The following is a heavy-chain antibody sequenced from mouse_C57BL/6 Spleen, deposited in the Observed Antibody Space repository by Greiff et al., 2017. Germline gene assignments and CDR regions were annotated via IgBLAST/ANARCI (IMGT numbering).Heavy chain of an antibody. D-gene: IGHD2-1*01. J-gene: IGHJ3*01. V-gene: IGHV2-5*01. CDR3: AKKAGGNLAWFAY. CDR2: IWRGGST. CDR1: GFSLTSYG. Sequence: QVQLQQSGPGLVQPSQSLSITCTVSGFSLTSYGVNWVRQSPGKGLEWLGVIWRGGSTDYNAAFMSRLSITKDNSKSQVFFKMNSLQADDTARYYCAKKAGGNLAWFAYWGQGTLVTVSA.